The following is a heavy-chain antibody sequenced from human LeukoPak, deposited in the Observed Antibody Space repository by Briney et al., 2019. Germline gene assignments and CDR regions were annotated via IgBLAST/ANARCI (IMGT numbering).Heavy chain of an antibody. CDR2: IFYSGRT. CDR1: GGSISSYY. J-gene: IGHJ4*02. D-gene: IGHD2-21*01. V-gene: IGHV4-59*01. CDR3: ARGFRGGAHDY. Sequence: PSETLSLTCSVSGGSISSYYWSWIRQPPGKGLEYIGYIFYSGRTNYNPSLKSRLTISVDTSKNQFSLTLSSVTAADTAVYYCARGFRGGAHDYWGQGTLVTVSS.